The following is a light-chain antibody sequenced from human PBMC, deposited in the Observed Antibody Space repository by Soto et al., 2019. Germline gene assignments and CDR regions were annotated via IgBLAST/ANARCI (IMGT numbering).Light chain of an antibody. CDR3: QQATSFPLT. Sequence: DSQMTQSPSSVSASVGDRVSISCRSSQGISSWLAWYQQKPGKATKLLIYPVSSLQSGVPSTFSGSGYVTDFALTISRMQPEDVATYYCQQATSFPLTFEGRNIMETK. V-gene: IGKV1-12*01. CDR1: QGISSW. CDR2: PVS. J-gene: IGKJ4*01.